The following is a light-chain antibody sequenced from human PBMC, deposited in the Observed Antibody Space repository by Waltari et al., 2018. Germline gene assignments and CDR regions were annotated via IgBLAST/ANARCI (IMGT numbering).Light chain of an antibody. V-gene: IGLV3-21*04. J-gene: IGLJ1*01. CDR3: QVWDANNEPGV. CDR1: NIGTKS. Sequence: SYVLTQPPSVSVAPGETARITCGGNNIGTKSVHWDQQKPGQAPVLVISYDSARRSGIPERFSGSNSGNTATLTISRVEAGDEAEDFCQVWDANNEPGVFGTGTEVTVL. CDR2: YDS.